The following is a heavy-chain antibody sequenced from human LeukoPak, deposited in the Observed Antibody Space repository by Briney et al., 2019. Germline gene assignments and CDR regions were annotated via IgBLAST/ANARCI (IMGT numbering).Heavy chain of an antibody. D-gene: IGHD3-22*01. Sequence: GSSVKVSCKASGGTFSSYAISWVRQAPGQGLEWMGRIIPILGIANYAQKFQGRVTITADKSTSTAYMELSSLRSEDTAVYYCACARYYYDSSGFKDPWGQGTLVTVSS. CDR3: ACARYYYDSSGFKDP. CDR1: GGTFSSYA. J-gene: IGHJ5*02. V-gene: IGHV1-69*04. CDR2: IIPILGIA.